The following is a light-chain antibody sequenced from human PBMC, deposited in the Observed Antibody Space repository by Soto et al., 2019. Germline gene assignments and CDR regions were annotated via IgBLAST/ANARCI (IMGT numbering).Light chain of an antibody. CDR1: QSVRNNF. CDR2: GAS. Sequence: EIVLTQSPGTLSLSLGERATLSCRASQSVRNNFLAWYQQKPGQAPRLLMYGASSRATGIPDRFSGSGSGTYLTLNISRLEPEDFAVYFCQQYATSPLTFGGGTKVEIK. CDR3: QQYATSPLT. J-gene: IGKJ4*01. V-gene: IGKV3-20*01.